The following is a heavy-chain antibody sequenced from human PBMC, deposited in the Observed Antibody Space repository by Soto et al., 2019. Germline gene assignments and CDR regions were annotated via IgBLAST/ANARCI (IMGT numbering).Heavy chain of an antibody. CDR1: GYSFTSYW. CDR3: ATRQDRVSANYYYYYMDV. Sequence: PGESLKISCKGSGYSFTSYWIGWVRQMPGKGLEWMGIIYPGDSDTRYSPSFQGQVTISADKSISTAYLQWSSLKASDTAMYYCATRQDRVSANYYYYYMDVWGKGTTGTVSS. J-gene: IGHJ6*03. D-gene: IGHD2-15*01. CDR2: IYPGDSDT. V-gene: IGHV5-51*01.